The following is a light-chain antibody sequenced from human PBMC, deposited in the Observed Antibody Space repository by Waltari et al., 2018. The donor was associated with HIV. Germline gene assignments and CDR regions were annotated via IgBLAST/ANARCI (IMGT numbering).Light chain of an antibody. Sequence: QSFLTQPPSASGTPGQTVTISCSGSSSNIENDNVYWYQQLPGMTPKLLIYKNFLRPSGVPDRFAASKSGTSASLTISGLRPADEADYYCVGWDSSLSAYVFGAGTKVAVL. J-gene: IGLJ1*01. CDR1: SSNIENDN. CDR3: VGWDSSLSAYV. V-gene: IGLV1-47*01. CDR2: KNF.